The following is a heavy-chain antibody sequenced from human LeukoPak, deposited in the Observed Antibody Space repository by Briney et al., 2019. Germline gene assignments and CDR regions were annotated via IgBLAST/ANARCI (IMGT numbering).Heavy chain of an antibody. CDR3: ARDVGATHFDY. CDR1: GYTFTSYY. V-gene: IGHV1-46*01. CDR2: INPSGGST. D-gene: IGHD1-26*01. Sequence: ASVKVSCKASGYTFTSYYMHWVRQAPGQGLEWMGIINPSGGSTSYAQKSQGRVTMTRDTSTSTVYMELSSLRSEDTAVYYCARDVGATHFDYWGQGTLVTVSS. J-gene: IGHJ4*02.